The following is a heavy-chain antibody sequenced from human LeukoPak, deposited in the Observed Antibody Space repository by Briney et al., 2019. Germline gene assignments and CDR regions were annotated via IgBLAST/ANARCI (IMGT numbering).Heavy chain of an antibody. J-gene: IGHJ4*02. D-gene: IGHD2-2*01. Sequence: GGSLRLSCAASGFTFSSYAMSWVRQAPGKGLEWVSAISGSGDSTYYADSVKGRFTISRDNSKNTLYLQMNSLRAEDTAVYYCAKAYCSSTSCPLDYWGQGTLVTVSS. CDR3: AKAYCSSTSCPLDY. CDR2: ISGSGDST. V-gene: IGHV3-23*01. CDR1: GFTFSSYA.